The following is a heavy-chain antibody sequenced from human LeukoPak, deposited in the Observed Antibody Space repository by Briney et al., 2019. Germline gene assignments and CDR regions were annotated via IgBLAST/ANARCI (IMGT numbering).Heavy chain of an antibody. CDR1: GYTFTSYA. Sequence: GASVKVSCKASGYTFTSYAMHWVRQAPGQRLEWMGWISAYNGNTNYAQKLQGRVTMTTDTSTSTAYMELRSLRSDDTAVYYCALASPYGPGMDVWGQGTTVTVSS. D-gene: IGHD4-17*01. CDR3: ALASPYGPGMDV. V-gene: IGHV1-18*01. J-gene: IGHJ6*02. CDR2: ISAYNGNT.